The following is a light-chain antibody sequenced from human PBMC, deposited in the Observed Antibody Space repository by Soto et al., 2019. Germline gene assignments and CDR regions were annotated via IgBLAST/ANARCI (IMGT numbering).Light chain of an antibody. J-gene: IGKJ2*03. CDR2: DAS. CDR3: QERSNWMYR. CDR1: QSVSSY. Sequence: EIVLTQSPATLDLSPGQRATLSCRASQSVSSYLAWYQQKPGQAPRLLIYDASNKATGIPARFRGRRPGTDFPLTTSSLAQEDFPVCHCQERSNWMYRLGQGIKLEMK. V-gene: IGKV3-11*01.